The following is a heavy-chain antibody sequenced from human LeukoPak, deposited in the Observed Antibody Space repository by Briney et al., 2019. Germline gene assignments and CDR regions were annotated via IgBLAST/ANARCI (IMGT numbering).Heavy chain of an antibody. V-gene: IGHV3-21*01. CDR2: ISSSSSYI. CDR1: GYTFSSYS. Sequence: PGGSLRLSCAASGYTFSSYSMNWVRQAPGKGLEWVSSISSSSSYIYYADSVKGRFTISRDNAKNSLYLQMNSLRAEDTAVYYCARKGSGSYYIAGDAFDIWGQGTMVTVSS. J-gene: IGHJ3*02. D-gene: IGHD3-10*01. CDR3: ARKGSGSYYIAGDAFDI.